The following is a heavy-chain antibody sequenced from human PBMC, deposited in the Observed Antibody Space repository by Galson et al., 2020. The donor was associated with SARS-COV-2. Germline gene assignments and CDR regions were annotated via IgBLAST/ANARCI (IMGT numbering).Heavy chain of an antibody. D-gene: IGHD3-22*01. J-gene: IGHJ4*02. V-gene: IGHV4-39*01. CDR1: GGSISSSSYY. Sequence: SQTLSLTCTVSGGSISSSSYYWGWIRQPPGKGLEWIGSIYYSGSTYYNPSLKSRVTISVDTSKNQFSLKLSSVTAADTAVYYCARLYYYDSSGYYPDFDYWGQGTLVTVSS. CDR2: IYYSGST. CDR3: ARLYYYDSSGYYPDFDY.